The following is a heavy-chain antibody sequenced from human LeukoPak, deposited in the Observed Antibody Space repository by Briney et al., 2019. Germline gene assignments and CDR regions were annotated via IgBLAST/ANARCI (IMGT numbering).Heavy chain of an antibody. J-gene: IGHJ4*02. Sequence: GASVKVSCKASGYTFSDHYINWVRQAPGQGLEWMGRINPNSGGASYAQKFQGRVTMTGDTPTTTAYMELSRLRSDDTAVYFCAREVVQVAAAICWSVSWGEGALVTASS. CDR2: INPNSGGA. D-gene: IGHD2-2*01. CDR3: AREVVQVAAAICWSVS. CDR1: GYTFSDHY. V-gene: IGHV1-2*06.